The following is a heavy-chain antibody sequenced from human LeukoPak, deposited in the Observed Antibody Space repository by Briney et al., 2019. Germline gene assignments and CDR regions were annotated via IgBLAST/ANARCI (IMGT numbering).Heavy chain of an antibody. D-gene: IGHD6-19*01. CDR3: ARASNSSGWDEFDY. CDR1: GFTFSSYA. J-gene: IGHJ4*02. V-gene: IGHV3-48*03. CDR2: ISSSDSTI. Sequence: QPGGSLRLSCAASGFTFSSYAMNWVRQAPGKGLEWVSYISSSDSTIYYADSVKGRFTISRDNAKNSLYLQMNSLRAEDTGVYYCARASNSSGWDEFDYWGQGTLVTVSS.